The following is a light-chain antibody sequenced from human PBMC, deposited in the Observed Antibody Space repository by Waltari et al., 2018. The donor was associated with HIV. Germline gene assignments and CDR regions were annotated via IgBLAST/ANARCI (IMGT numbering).Light chain of an antibody. Sequence: QSALTQPASVSGSPGQSITISCTGTSSDVGGYNYVSWYQQHPGKAPKLMIFEFSNRPAGVSHRFSGSKSVNTASLTISGLQADDEADYYCSSYTTRSTPDPNWVFGGGTKLTVL. V-gene: IGLV2-14*01. CDR1: SSDVGGYNY. CDR2: EFS. J-gene: IGLJ3*02. CDR3: SSYTTRSTPDPNWV.